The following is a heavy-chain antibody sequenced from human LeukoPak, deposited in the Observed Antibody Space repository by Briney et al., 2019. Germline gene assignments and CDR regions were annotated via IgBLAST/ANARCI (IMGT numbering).Heavy chain of an antibody. D-gene: IGHD2-15*01. J-gene: IGHJ4*02. CDR2: ISGSGGST. CDR3: AKDVVGPTGY. Sequence: GGSLRLSCVASGFNFSNYAMHWVRQAPGKGLEWVSAISGSGGSTYYADSVKGRFTISRDNSKNTLYLQMNSLRAEDTAVYYCAKDVVGPTGYWGQGTLVTVSS. CDR1: GFNFSNYA. V-gene: IGHV3-23*01.